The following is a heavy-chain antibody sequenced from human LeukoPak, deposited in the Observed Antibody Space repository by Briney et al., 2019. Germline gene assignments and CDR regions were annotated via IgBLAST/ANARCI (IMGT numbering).Heavy chain of an antibody. D-gene: IGHD3-9*01. CDR3: ARDHITYDILALDI. V-gene: IGHV1-2*02. CDR1: GYTFTGYY. CDR2: INPNSGGT. J-gene: IGHJ3*02. Sequence: GASVKVSCEASGYTFTGYYMHWVRQAPGQGLEWMGWINPNSGGTNYAQKFQGRVTMTRDTSISTAYMELSRLRSDDTAVYYCARDHITYDILALDIWGQGTRVTLSS.